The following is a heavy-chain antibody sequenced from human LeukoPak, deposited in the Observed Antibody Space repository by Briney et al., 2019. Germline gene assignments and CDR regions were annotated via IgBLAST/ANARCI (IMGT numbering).Heavy chain of an antibody. J-gene: IGHJ4*02. V-gene: IGHV3-30*04. CDR1: GFTFSGYA. Sequence: GRSLRLSCAASGFTFSGYAIHWVRQAPGKGLEWVAVISYDGSNKFYADSVKGRFTISRDNSNNTLYLQMNSLRAEDTAVYYCARDARERYFDYWGQGTLVTVSS. CDR3: ARDARERYFDY. CDR2: ISYDGSNK. D-gene: IGHD1-1*01.